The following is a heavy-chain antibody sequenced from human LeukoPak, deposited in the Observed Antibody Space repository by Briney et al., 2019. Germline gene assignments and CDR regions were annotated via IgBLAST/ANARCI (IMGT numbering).Heavy chain of an antibody. D-gene: IGHD3-16*02. J-gene: IGHJ4*02. CDR2: IYTSGST. V-gene: IGHV4-61*02. CDR1: GGSISSGSYY. Sequence: SQTLSLTCTVSGGSISSGSYYWSWIRQPAGKGLEWIGRIYTSGSTNYNPSLKSRVTISVDTSKNQFSLKLSSETAADTAVYYCARGIAGYDYVWGSYRKPADYWGQGTLVTVSS. CDR3: ARGIAGYDYVWGSYRKPADY.